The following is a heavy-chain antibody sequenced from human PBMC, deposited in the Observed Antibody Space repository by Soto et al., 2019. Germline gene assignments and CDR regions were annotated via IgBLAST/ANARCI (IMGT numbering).Heavy chain of an antibody. CDR3: ARHVRGSGYFGYYYYGMDV. CDR2: IYYSGST. D-gene: IGHD3-22*01. V-gene: IGHV4-39*01. Sequence: SETPSLTCTVSGGSISSSSYYWGWIRQPPGKGLEWIGSIYYSGSTYYNPSLRSRVTISVDTSKNQFSLKLCSVTAADTAVYYCARHVRGSGYFGYYYYGMDVWGQGTTVTVSS. CDR1: GGSISSSSYY. J-gene: IGHJ6*02.